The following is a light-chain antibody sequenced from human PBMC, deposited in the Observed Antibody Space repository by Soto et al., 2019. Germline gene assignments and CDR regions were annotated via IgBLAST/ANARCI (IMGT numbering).Light chain of an antibody. CDR1: SSNIGKNF. Sequence: QSVLTQPPSASGTPGQRVTISCSGGSSNIGKNFVYWYQQLPGTAPKLLIYRNDQQPSGVPDRFSGSKSGTSASLAISGLRSEDEDEYFCAAWDDSLSALVFGSETKLTVL. J-gene: IGLJ1*01. CDR2: RND. V-gene: IGLV1-47*01. CDR3: AAWDDSLSALV.